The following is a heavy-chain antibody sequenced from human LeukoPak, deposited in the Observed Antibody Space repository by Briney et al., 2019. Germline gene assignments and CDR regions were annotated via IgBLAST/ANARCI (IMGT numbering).Heavy chain of an antibody. Sequence: GGSLRLSCADSGFSFSTYWMTWVRPAPGKGLGRVANIKQDGSEKYYVDSVKGRFTISRDNAKNSLYLQMNSLRAEDTAVYYCRYGAGSYSFDYWGQGTLVTVSS. J-gene: IGHJ4*02. CDR3: RYGAGSYSFDY. CDR1: GFSFSTYW. D-gene: IGHD3-10*01. V-gene: IGHV3-7*02. CDR2: IKQDGSEK.